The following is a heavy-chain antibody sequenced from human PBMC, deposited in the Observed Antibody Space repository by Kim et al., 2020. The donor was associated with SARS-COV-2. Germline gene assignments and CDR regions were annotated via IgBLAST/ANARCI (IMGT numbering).Heavy chain of an antibody. J-gene: IGHJ5*02. CDR2: IYHSGST. V-gene: IGHV4-4*02. Sequence: SETLSLTCAVSGGSISSSNWWSWVRQPPGKGLEWIGEIYHSGSTNYNPSLKSRVTISVDKSKNQFSLKLSSVTAADTAVYYCARSCARPYGDYEGCWFDPWGQGTLVTVSS. CDR1: GGSISSSNW. CDR3: ARSCARPYGDYEGCWFDP. D-gene: IGHD4-17*01.